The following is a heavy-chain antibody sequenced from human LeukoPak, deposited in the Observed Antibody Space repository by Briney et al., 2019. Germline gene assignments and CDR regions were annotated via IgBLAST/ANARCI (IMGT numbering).Heavy chain of an antibody. Sequence: PSETLSLTCTVSGGSISSYYWSWIRQPPGKGLEWVGYVYYSGTTNYNPSLKSRVIISVDTSKNQFSLKLSPVIAADTAVYYCARVGVDYSGNIIKYYFDYWGQGTLDTVSS. J-gene: IGHJ4*02. V-gene: IGHV4-59*01. CDR1: GGSISSYY. CDR3: ARVGVDYSGNIIKYYFDY. CDR2: VYYSGTT. D-gene: IGHD4-23*01.